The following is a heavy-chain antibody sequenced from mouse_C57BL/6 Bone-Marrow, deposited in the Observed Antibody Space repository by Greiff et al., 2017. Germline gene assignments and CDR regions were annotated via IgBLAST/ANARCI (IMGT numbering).Heavy chain of an antibody. CDR3: TTPYYYGRYFDV. CDR2: IDPENGDT. Sequence: VQLKQSGAELVRPGASVKLSCTASGFNIKDDYMHWVKQRPEQGLEWIGWIDPENGDTDYASKFQGKATITADTSSNTAYLQLSSLTSEDTAVDYCTTPYYYGRYFDVWGTGTTVTVSS. CDR1: GFNIKDDY. D-gene: IGHD1-1*01. V-gene: IGHV14-4*01. J-gene: IGHJ1*03.